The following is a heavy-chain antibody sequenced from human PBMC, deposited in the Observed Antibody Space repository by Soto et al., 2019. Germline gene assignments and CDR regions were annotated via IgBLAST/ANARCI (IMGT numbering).Heavy chain of an antibody. Sequence: QVQLVQSGAEVKKPGASVKVSCKASGYTFTSYDINWVRQATGQGLEWMGWMNPNSGNTGYAQKFQGRITMTRNNSISTGYMELSSLRSDDTAVYYCARALLWFGNWFDPWGQGTLVTVSS. CDR2: MNPNSGNT. CDR1: GYTFTSYD. CDR3: ARALLWFGNWFDP. D-gene: IGHD3-10*01. J-gene: IGHJ5*02. V-gene: IGHV1-8*01.